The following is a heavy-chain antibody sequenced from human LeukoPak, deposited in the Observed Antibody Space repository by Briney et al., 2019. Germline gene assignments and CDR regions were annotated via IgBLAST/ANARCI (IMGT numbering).Heavy chain of an antibody. Sequence: GGSLRLSCAASGFTFSSYAMSWVRQAPGKGLEWVSVIYSGGRTYYADSVKGRFTISRDNSKNTLYLQMNSLRVEDTAVYFCARYVIRGLFDYWGQGTLVTVSS. V-gene: IGHV3-53*01. D-gene: IGHD3-10*01. CDR1: GFTFSSYA. CDR3: ARYVIRGLFDY. J-gene: IGHJ4*02. CDR2: IYSGGRT.